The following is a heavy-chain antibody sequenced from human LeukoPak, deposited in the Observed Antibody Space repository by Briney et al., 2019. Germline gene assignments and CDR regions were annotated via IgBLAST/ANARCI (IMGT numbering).Heavy chain of an antibody. CDR3: ARDQSVVGTPPSYYYYYMDV. CDR1: GYTFTSYG. J-gene: IGHJ6*03. Sequence: GASVKVSCKASGYTFTSYGISWVRQAPGQGLEWMGWISAYNGNTNYAQKLQGRVTMTTDTSTSTAYMELRSLRSDDTAVYYCARDQSVVGTPPSYYYYYMDVWGKGTTVTVS. V-gene: IGHV1-18*01. D-gene: IGHD1-7*01. CDR2: ISAYNGNT.